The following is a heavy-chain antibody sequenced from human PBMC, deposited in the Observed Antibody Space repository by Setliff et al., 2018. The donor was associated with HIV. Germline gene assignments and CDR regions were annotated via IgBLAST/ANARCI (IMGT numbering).Heavy chain of an antibody. V-gene: IGHV4-59*01. J-gene: IGHJ6*03. CDR1: GGSISSYY. Sequence: SETLSLTCTVSGGSISSYYWSWIRQPPGKGLEWIGYIYYSGSTNYNPSLKSRVTISVDTSKNQFSLKLSSVTAADTAVYYCARDDGGAAAGTWGYYYYYMDVWGKGTTVTVSS. CDR3: ARDDGGAAAGTWGYYYYYMDV. CDR2: IYYSGST. D-gene: IGHD6-13*01.